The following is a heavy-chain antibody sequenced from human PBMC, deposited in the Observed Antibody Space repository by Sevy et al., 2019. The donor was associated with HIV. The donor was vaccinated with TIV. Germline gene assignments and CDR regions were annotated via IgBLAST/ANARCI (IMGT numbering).Heavy chain of an antibody. CDR2: IGYDGNNK. D-gene: IGHD4-17*01. CDR3: ARDPRIYGDYLLAYFDC. Sequence: GGSLRLSCAASGLTPSTYGIHWVRQAPGKGLEWVAVIGYDGNNKFYADSVKGRFTISRDDSKNTVFLQMDSLRAEDTAVYYCARDPRIYGDYLLAYFDCWGQGTLVTVSS. V-gene: IGHV3-33*01. CDR1: GLTPSTYG. J-gene: IGHJ4*02.